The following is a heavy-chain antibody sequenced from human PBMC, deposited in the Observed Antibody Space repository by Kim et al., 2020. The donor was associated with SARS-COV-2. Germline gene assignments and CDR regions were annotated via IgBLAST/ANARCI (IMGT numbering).Heavy chain of an antibody. CDR3: AKDRSFSNTMVRGVIKNAFDI. V-gene: IGHV3-23*01. D-gene: IGHD3-10*01. CDR1: GFTFSSYA. Sequence: GGSLRLSCAASGFTFSSYAMSWVRQAPGKGLEWVSAISGSGGSTYYADSVKGRFTISRDNSKNTLYLQMNSLRAEDTAVYYCAKDRSFSNTMVRGVIKNAFDIWGQGTMVTVSS. J-gene: IGHJ3*02. CDR2: ISGSGGST.